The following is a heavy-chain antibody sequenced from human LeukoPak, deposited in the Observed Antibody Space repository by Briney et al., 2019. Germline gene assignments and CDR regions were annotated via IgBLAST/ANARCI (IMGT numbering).Heavy chain of an antibody. V-gene: IGHV3-11*01. Sequence: GGSLRLSCAASGFTFNDYYMSWIRQAPGEGLEWLSYINIGGTNTHYTDSVKGRFTISRDNAKKSLYLEMNNLRAEDTAVYYCATDGAGFDTWGQGVLVTISS. CDR3: ATDGAGFDT. CDR2: INIGGTNT. CDR1: GFTFNDYY. J-gene: IGHJ5*02.